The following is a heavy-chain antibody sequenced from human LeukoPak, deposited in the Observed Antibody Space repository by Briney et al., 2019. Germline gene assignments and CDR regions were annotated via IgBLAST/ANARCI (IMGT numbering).Heavy chain of an antibody. Sequence: GGSLRLSCAASGFTFSGYWMHWVRQAPGKGLVWVSRINSDGSSTSYADSVKGRFTISRDNAKNTLYLQMNSLRAEDTAVYYCARGRLLWFGESTYYMDVWGKGTTVTVSS. CDR2: INSDGSST. D-gene: IGHD3-10*01. CDR3: ARGRLLWFGESTYYMDV. J-gene: IGHJ6*03. CDR1: GFTFSGYW. V-gene: IGHV3-74*01.